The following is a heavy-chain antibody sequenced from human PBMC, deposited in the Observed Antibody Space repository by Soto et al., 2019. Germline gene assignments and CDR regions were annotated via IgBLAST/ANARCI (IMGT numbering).Heavy chain of an antibody. CDR2: IIPIFGTA. D-gene: IGHD6-13*01. J-gene: IGHJ5*02. CDR3: ARSIAAAGNWFDP. CDR1: GGTFSSYA. Sequence: SVKVSCKASGGTFSSYAISWVRQAPGQGLEWMGGIIPIFGTANYAQKFQGRVTITADESTSTAYMELSSLRSEDTAVYYCARSIAAAGNWFDPWGQGTLVTVSS. V-gene: IGHV1-69*13.